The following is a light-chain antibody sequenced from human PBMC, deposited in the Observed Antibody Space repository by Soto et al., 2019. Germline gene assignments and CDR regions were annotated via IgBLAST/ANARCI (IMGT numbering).Light chain of an antibody. Sequence: EIVMTQSPATLSVSPGERATLSCRASQSVSSYLAWYQQKPGQGPRVLIYGASTRATGIPARFSGSGSGTEFILTISSLQSEDFAVYHCQQYSKWPLTFGGGTKVDIK. CDR3: QQYSKWPLT. V-gene: IGKV3-15*01. CDR1: QSVSSY. CDR2: GAS. J-gene: IGKJ4*01.